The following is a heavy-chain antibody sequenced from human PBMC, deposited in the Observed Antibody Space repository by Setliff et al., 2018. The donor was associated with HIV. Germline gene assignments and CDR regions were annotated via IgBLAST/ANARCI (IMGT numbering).Heavy chain of an antibody. J-gene: IGHJ6*03. Sequence: GGSLRLSCAASGFTFSGSAMHWVRQASGKGLEWVGRIRTKANNYATAYAASVKGRFTISRDDSKNTAYLQGNSLKTEDTAVYYCTRQIGVEAAGTGGGYYYYYMDVWGKGTTVTVSS. CDR2: IRTKANNYAT. CDR3: TRQIGVEAAGTGGGYYYYYMDV. CDR1: GFTFSGSA. V-gene: IGHV3-73*01. D-gene: IGHD6-13*01.